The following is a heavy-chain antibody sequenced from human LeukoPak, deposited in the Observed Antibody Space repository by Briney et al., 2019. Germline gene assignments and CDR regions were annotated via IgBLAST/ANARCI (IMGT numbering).Heavy chain of an antibody. CDR3: ARLDGDILTGYGDY. V-gene: IGHV4-59*08. J-gene: IGHJ4*02. CDR1: GGSISNKY. CDR2: IYYSGST. D-gene: IGHD3-9*01. Sequence: SETLSLTCTVSGGSISNKYWSWIRQPPGKGLEWIGYIYYSGSTNYNPSLKSRVTILVDTSKNQFSLKLSSVTAADTAVYYCARLDGDILTGYGDYWGQGTLVTVSS.